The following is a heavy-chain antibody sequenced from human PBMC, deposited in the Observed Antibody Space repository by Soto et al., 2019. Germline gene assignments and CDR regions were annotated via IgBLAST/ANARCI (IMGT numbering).Heavy chain of an antibody. CDR3: ARDEFRFLEWPHSH. J-gene: IGHJ4*02. CDR1: GFTFSSYS. D-gene: IGHD3-3*01. Sequence: GGSLRLACGASGFTFSSYSMNWVRQATGKGPERVSSISDTSSYIYYADSVKGRFTISRDNAKNSLYLQMNSPRAEDTAVYYCARDEFRFLEWPHSHSAQRTLVTVSS. V-gene: IGHV3-21*06. CDR2: ISDTSSYI.